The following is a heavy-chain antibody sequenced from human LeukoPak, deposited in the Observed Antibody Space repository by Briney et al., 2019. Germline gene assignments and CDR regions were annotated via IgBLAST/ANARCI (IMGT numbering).Heavy chain of an antibody. J-gene: IGHJ4*02. CDR3: ARARCSSTSCYRRYYFDY. CDR2: INHSGST. Sequence: SETLSLTCAVYGGSFSGYYWSWIRQPPGKGLEWIGEINHSGSTNYNPSLKSRVTISVDTSKNQFSLKLSSVTAADTAVCYCARARCSSTSCYRRYYFDYWGQGTLVTVSS. CDR1: GGSFSGYY. V-gene: IGHV4-34*01. D-gene: IGHD2-2*01.